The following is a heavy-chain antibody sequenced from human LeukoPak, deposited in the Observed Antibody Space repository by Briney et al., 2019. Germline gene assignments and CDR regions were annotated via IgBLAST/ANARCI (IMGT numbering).Heavy chain of an antibody. CDR1: GFTFSSYA. D-gene: IGHD4-23*01. CDR2: ISYDGSNK. CDR3: ARDFAFGGRFDY. V-gene: IGHV3-30-3*01. Sequence: GGSLRLSCAASGFTFSSYAMHGVRQAPGKGLEWVAVISYDGSNKYYADSVKGRFTISRDNSKTTLYLQMTSLRAEDTAVYYCARDFAFGGRFDYWGQGTLVTVSS. J-gene: IGHJ4*02.